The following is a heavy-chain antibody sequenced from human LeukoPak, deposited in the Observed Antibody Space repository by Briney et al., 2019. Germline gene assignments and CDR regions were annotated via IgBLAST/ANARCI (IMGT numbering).Heavy chain of an antibody. CDR3: ARDLTSSYCSGGSCYGIAVAAPADY. Sequence: GASVKVSCKASGYTFTSYGISWVRQAPGQGLEWMGWISAYNGNTNYAQKLQGRVTMTTDTSTSTAYMELRSLRSDDTAVYYCARDLTSSYCSGGSCYGIAVAAPADYWGQGTLVTVSS. D-gene: IGHD2-15*01. J-gene: IGHJ4*02. CDR1: GYTFTSYG. CDR2: ISAYNGNT. V-gene: IGHV1-18*01.